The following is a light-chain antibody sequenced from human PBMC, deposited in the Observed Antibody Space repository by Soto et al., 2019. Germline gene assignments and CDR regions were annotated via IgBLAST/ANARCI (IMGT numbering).Light chain of an antibody. V-gene: IGKV1-5*03. CDR3: QHYNSYSEA. CDR2: KAS. CDR1: QTISSW. J-gene: IGKJ1*01. Sequence: DIQMTQSPSTLSGYVVDRVTIICRASQTISSWLAWYQQKPGKDPKLLIYKASTLKSGVPSRFSGSGSGTEFTLTISSLQPDEFATYYCQHYNSYSEAFGQWTKVDLK.